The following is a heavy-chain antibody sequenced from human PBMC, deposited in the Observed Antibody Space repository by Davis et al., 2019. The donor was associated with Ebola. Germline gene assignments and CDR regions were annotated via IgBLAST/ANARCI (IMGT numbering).Heavy chain of an antibody. CDR1: GYTFTNYY. D-gene: IGHD3-22*01. V-gene: IGHV1-46*01. CDR2: INPSGGRT. CDR3: ARDRLVVVITTFPGGGYMDV. J-gene: IGHJ6*04. Sequence: AASVKVSCKASGYTFTNYYMHWVRQAPGQGLEWMGIINPSGGRTSYAQKFQGRVTMTRDTSTTTVYMELSSLRSEDTAVYFCARDRLVVVITTFPGGGYMDVWGKGTTVNVSS.